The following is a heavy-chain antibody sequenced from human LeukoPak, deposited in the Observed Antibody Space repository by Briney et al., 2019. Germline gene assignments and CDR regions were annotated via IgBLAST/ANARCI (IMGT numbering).Heavy chain of an antibody. CDR3: AKDVYAIGGDWFDP. D-gene: IGHD2-8*01. CDR1: GFTFSSYS. J-gene: IGHJ5*02. CDR2: ISGSGGST. Sequence: PGGSLRLSCAASGFTFSSYSMNWVRQAPGKGLEWVSTISGSGGSTYYADSVKGRFTISRDNPKNTLYLQMNSLRAEDTAVYYCAKDVYAIGGDWFDPWGQGTLVTVSS. V-gene: IGHV3-23*01.